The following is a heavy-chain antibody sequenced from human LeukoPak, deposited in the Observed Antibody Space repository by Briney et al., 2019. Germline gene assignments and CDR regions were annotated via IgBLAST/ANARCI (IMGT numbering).Heavy chain of an antibody. CDR1: GGSISSYY. D-gene: IGHD1-26*01. CDR2: IYTSGST. Sequence: SETLSLTCTVSGGSISSYYWSWIRQPAGKGLEWIGRIYTSGSTNYNPSLKSRVTMSVDTSKNQFSLKLSSVTAADTAVCYCARDSTEWELLWWFDPWGQGTLVTVSS. J-gene: IGHJ5*02. CDR3: ARDSTEWELLWWFDP. V-gene: IGHV4-4*07.